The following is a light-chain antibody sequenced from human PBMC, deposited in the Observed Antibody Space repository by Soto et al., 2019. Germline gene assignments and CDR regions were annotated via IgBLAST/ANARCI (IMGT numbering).Light chain of an antibody. V-gene: IGKV3-20*01. CDR2: GAS. J-gene: IGKJ2*01. Sequence: EIVLTQSPGTLSLSPGERATLSCRASQSLSSSYLAWYQQKPGQAPRLLISGASSRATGIPDRFSGSGSGTEFTLTISSLQSEDFAIYYCHQYDNWPFTFGQGTKLEI. CDR3: HQYDNWPFT. CDR1: QSLSSSY.